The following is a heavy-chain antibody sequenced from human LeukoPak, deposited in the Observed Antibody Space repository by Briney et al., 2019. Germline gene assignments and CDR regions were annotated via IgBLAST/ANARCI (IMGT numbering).Heavy chain of an antibody. V-gene: IGHV3-23*01. CDR1: GFTFSSYA. D-gene: IGHD2-15*01. Sequence: GGSLRLSCAASGFTFSSYAMTWVRQAPGKGLEWVSTISDGGGSTYYADSVKGRFTLSRDNPKNTLSLQMNSLKAEDTAVYYCAKDRWRSGGSGGRDYWGQGTLVTVSS. CDR3: AKDRWRSGGSGGRDY. J-gene: IGHJ4*02. CDR2: ISDGGGST.